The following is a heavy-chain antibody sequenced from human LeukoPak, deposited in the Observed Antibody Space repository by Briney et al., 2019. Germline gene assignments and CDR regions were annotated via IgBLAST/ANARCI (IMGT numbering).Heavy chain of an antibody. J-gene: IGHJ4*02. D-gene: IGHD3-10*01. V-gene: IGHV4-59*12. Sequence: KPSETLSLTCTVSGGSISSYYWSWIRQPPGKGLEWIGYIYYSGSTNYNPSLKSRVTISVDTSKNQFSLRLSSVTAADTAVYYCARDYSSGSYYGCADYWGQGTLVTVSS. CDR1: GGSISSYY. CDR3: ARDYSSGSYYGCADY. CDR2: IYYSGST.